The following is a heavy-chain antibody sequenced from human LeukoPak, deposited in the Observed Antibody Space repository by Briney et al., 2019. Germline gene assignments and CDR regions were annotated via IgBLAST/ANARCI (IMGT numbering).Heavy chain of an antibody. CDR2: IIPIFGTA. V-gene: IGHV1-69*13. D-gene: IGHD3-22*01. J-gene: IGHJ2*01. CDR1: GGTFSSYA. Sequence: ASVKVSCKASGGTFSSYAISWVRQAPGQGREWMGGIIPIFGTANYAQKFQGRVTITADESTSTAYMELSSLRSEDTAVYYCARVRESSGYSYWYFDLWGRGTLVTVSS. CDR3: ARVRESSGYSYWYFDL.